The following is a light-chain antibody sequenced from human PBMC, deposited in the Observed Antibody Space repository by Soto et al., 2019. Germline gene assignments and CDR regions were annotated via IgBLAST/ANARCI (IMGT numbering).Light chain of an antibody. CDR3: QAYDYSQPAFV. V-gene: IGLV1-40*01. CDR2: GNR. CDR1: NSHLGAGYD. J-gene: IGLJ3*02. Sequence: QSVLTQPPSVSGAPGQRVTISCTGNNSHLGAGYDVHWYQQLPGAAPKLVIFGNRNRPSGVPERFSGSKSGTSASLAITGFQAEDEADDYCQAYDYSQPAFVFGGGTKLTGL.